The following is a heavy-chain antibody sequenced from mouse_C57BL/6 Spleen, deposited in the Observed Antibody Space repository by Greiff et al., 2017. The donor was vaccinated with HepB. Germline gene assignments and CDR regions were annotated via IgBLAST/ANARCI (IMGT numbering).Heavy chain of an antibody. D-gene: IGHD1-1*01. CDR1: GYTFTSYW. CDR2: IDPSDSYT. J-gene: IGHJ2*01. Sequence: QVQLQQPGAELVRPGTSVKLSCKASGYTFTSYWMHWVKQRPGQGLEWIGVIDPSDSYTNYNQKFKGKATLTVDTSSSTAYMQLSSLTSEDSAVYYGASRRGDYYYGSSDYWGQGTTLTVSS. CDR3: ASRRGDYYYGSSDY. V-gene: IGHV1-59*01.